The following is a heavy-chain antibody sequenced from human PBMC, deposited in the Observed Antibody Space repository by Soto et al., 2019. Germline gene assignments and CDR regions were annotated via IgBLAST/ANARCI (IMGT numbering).Heavy chain of an antibody. CDR2: FDPEDGET. D-gene: IGHD6-6*01. V-gene: IGHV1-24*01. Sequence: ASVKVSCKVSGYTLTELSMHWVRQAPGKGLEWMGGFDPEDGETIYAQKFQGRVTMTEDTSTDTAYMELSSLRSEDTAAYYCATIFASARPFYVFDYWGQGTLVTVSS. J-gene: IGHJ4*02. CDR3: ATIFASARPFYVFDY. CDR1: GYTLTELS.